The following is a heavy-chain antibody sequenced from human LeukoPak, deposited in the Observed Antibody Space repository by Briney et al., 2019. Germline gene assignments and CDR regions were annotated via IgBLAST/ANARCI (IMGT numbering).Heavy chain of an antibody. V-gene: IGHV4-39*07. Sequence: SETLSLTCTVSGGSISTSNYYWGWIRRPPGKGLEWIGNIFYSGSTYYSPSLKSRVTISLDTSRNQFSLKLSSVTAADTAFYYCARYIVSYPHDAFDIWGQGTMVTVSS. CDR2: IFYSGST. J-gene: IGHJ3*02. CDR1: GGSISTSNYY. CDR3: ARYIVSYPHDAFDI. D-gene: IGHD1-26*01.